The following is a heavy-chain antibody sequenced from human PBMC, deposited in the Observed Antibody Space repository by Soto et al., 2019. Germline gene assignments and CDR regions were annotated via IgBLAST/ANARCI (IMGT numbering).Heavy chain of an antibody. CDR3: ARVNRGIQRWFSRGDAFDI. Sequence: QVQLVQSGAGVKKPGSSGKVSCKASGGTFSSYAISWVRQAPGQGLEWMGGIIPIFGTANYAQKFKGRVTITADKSTSTAYMELSSLRSEDTAVYYCARVNRGIQRWFSRGDAFDIWGQGTMVTVSS. CDR1: GGTFSSYA. J-gene: IGHJ3*02. V-gene: IGHV1-69*06. D-gene: IGHD5-18*01. CDR2: IIPIFGTA.